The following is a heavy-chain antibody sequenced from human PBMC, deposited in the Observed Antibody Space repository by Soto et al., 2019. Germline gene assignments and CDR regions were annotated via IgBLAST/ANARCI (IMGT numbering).Heavy chain of an antibody. J-gene: IGHJ4*02. V-gene: IGHV5-51*01. CDR3: ARRTYDSSAYYVY. CDR2: IYPGDSDT. Sequence: GESLKISCKGSGYAFTTYWIGWVRQMTGKGLELMGIIYPGDSDTRYSPSFQGQVTISVDKSISTAYLQWSSLKASDTAIYYCARRTYDSSAYYVYWGQGTQVTVSS. CDR1: GYAFTTYW. D-gene: IGHD3-22*01.